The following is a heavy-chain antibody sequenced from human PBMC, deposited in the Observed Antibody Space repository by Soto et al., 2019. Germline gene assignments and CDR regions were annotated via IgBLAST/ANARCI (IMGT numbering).Heavy chain of an antibody. CDR1: GFTFSSYA. CDR2: ISGGAIYT. J-gene: IGHJ4*01. D-gene: IGHD1-26*01. CDR3: AKRSSETPWPAFDY. V-gene: IGHV3-23*01. Sequence: PGGSLRLSCAASGFTFSSYAMGWVRQAPGKGLEWVSSISGGAIYTYYGDSVKGRFTISRDNSKDTLLLQMSSLRAEDTAIYYCAKRSSETPWPAFDYWGQGTLVTVSS.